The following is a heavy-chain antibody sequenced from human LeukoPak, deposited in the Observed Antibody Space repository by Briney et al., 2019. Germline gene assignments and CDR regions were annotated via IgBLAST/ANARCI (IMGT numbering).Heavy chain of an antibody. CDR1: GFTVSSNY. CDR3: ASQTFVAATVDY. CDR2: IYSGGST. Sequence: PGGSLRLSCAASGFTVSSNYMSWVRQAPGKGLEWVSVIYSGGSTYYADSVKGRFTISRDNSKNTLYLQMNSLRAEDTAVYYCASQTFVAATVDYWGQGTLVTVSS. J-gene: IGHJ4*02. D-gene: IGHD2-15*01. V-gene: IGHV3-53*01.